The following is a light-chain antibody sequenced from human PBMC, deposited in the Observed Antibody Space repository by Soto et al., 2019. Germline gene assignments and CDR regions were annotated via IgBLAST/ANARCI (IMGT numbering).Light chain of an antibody. CDR1: QSINTY. Sequence: DIQMTQSPSSLSASVGDRVTITCRTSQSINTYLNWYQQKPGKAPNLLIYTTSHLHSGVPSRFSGSGSGTDFTLTISSLQPEDFATYFCQQGDSTPYTFGRGTTLEIK. CDR3: QQGDSTPYT. CDR2: TTS. V-gene: IGKV1-39*01. J-gene: IGKJ2*01.